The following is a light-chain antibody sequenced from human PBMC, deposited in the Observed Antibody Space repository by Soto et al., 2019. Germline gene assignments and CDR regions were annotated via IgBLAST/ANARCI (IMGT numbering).Light chain of an antibody. V-gene: IGLV1-51*01. CDR1: SSNIGNNY. CDR2: DNN. J-gene: IGLJ1*01. CDR3: GTWDSSLSAHV. Sequence: QSALAQPASVSGSPGQKVTISCSGSSSNIGNNYVSWYQQLPGTAPKLLIYDNNKRPSGIPDRFSGSKSGTSATLGITGLQTGDEADYYCGTWDSSLSAHVFGTGTKVTVL.